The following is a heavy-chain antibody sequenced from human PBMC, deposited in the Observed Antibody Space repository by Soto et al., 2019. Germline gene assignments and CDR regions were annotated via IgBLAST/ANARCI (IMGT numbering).Heavy chain of an antibody. CDR3: ARHRLAGYYYYSGMDV. J-gene: IGHJ6*04. D-gene: IGHD1-1*01. CDR1: GYSFTSYW. Sequence: GESLKISCKGSGYSFTSYWIGWVRQMPGKGLEWMGIIYPGDSDTRYSPSFQGQVTISADKSISTAYLQWSSLKASDTAMYYWARHRLAGYYYYSGMDVWGKGTTVTVSS. CDR2: IYPGDSDT. V-gene: IGHV5-51*01.